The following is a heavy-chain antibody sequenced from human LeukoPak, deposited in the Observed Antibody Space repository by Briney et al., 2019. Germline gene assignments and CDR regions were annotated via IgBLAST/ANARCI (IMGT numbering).Heavy chain of an antibody. V-gene: IGHV4-59*01. CDR3: AREWGIAAAVSVLPGDDAFDI. D-gene: IGHD6-13*01. Sequence: PSETLSLTCTVSGGSISSYYWSWIRQPPGKGLEWIGYIYYSGSTNYNPSLKSRVTISVDTSKNQFSLKLSSVTAADTAVYYCAREWGIAAAVSVLPGDDAFDIWGQGTMVTVSS. CDR2: IYYSGST. J-gene: IGHJ3*02. CDR1: GGSISSYY.